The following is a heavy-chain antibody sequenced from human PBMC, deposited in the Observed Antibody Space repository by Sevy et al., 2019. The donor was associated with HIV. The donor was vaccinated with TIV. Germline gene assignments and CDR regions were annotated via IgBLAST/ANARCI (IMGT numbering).Heavy chain of an antibody. CDR3: AKGGKGIVVVVAAYEY. Sequence: GGSQRLSCAASGFTFSSYAMSWVRQAPGKGLEWVSAISGSGGSTYYADSVKGRFTISRDNSKNTLYLQMNSLRAEDTAVYYCAKGGKGIVVVVAAYEYWGQGTLVTVSS. CDR1: GFTFSSYA. D-gene: IGHD2-15*01. CDR2: ISGSGGST. V-gene: IGHV3-23*01. J-gene: IGHJ4*02.